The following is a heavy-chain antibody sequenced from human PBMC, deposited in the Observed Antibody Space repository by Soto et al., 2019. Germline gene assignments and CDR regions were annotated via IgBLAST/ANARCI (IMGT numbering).Heavy chain of an antibody. J-gene: IGHJ5*02. V-gene: IGHV4-31*03. Sequence: SETLSLTCTVSGGSISSGGYYWSWIRQHPGKGLEWIGYIYYSGSTYYNPSLKSRVTISVDTSKNQFSLKLSSVTAADTAVYYCARVSVKSITMVRGVMRWFDPWGQGTLVTVSS. D-gene: IGHD3-10*01. CDR2: IYYSGST. CDR3: ARVSVKSITMVRGVMRWFDP. CDR1: GGSISSGGYY.